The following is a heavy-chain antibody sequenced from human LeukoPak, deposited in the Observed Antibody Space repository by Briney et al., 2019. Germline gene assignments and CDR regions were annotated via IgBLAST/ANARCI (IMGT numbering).Heavy chain of an antibody. Sequence: ASVKVSCKASGYTFTSYGISWVRQAPGQGLEWMGWISAYNGNTNYTQKLQGRVTMTTDTSTSTAYMELRSLRSDDTAVYYCARDPDSYGSGSYFDYWGREPWSPSPQ. V-gene: IGHV1-18*01. D-gene: IGHD3-10*01. CDR2: ISAYNGNT. J-gene: IGHJ4*02. CDR1: GYTFTSYG. CDR3: ARDPDSYGSGSYFDY.